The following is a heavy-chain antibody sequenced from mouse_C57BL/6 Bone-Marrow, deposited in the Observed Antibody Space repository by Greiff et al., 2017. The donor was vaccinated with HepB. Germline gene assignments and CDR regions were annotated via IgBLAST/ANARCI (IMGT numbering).Heavy chain of an antibody. J-gene: IGHJ3*01. CDR3: ARTLYYGSSPWFSY. D-gene: IGHD1-1*01. CDR1: GYTFTSYW. V-gene: IGHV1-55*01. CDR2: IYPGSGST. Sequence: QVQLQQPGAELVKPGASVKMSCKASGYTFTSYWITWVKQRPGQGLEWIGDIYPGSGSTNYNEKFKSKATLTVDTSSSTAYMQLSSLTSEDSAVYYCARTLYYGSSPWFSYWGQGTLVTVSA.